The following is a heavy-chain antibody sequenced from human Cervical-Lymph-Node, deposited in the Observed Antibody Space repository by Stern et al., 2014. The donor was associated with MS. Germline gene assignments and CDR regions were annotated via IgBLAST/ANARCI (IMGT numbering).Heavy chain of an antibody. CDR3: ARDGRHTDNYGLDV. CDR1: GGTFNVYA. D-gene: IGHD3-9*01. Sequence: QVQLGQSGAEVKKPGSSVKISCKASGGTFNVYAINWLRQAPGQGLEWLGGIISIFGAANYAQKFQGRVTFTADESTRTSSMQLSSLRFNDTAVYYCARDGRHTDNYGLDVWGQGTTVTVSS. V-gene: IGHV1-69*01. J-gene: IGHJ6*02. CDR2: IISIFGAA.